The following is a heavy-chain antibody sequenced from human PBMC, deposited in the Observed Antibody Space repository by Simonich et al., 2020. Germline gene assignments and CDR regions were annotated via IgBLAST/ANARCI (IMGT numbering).Heavy chain of an antibody. CDR2: INHSGST. J-gene: IGHJ3*02. Sequence: QVQLQQWGAGLLKPSETLSLTCAVYGGSFSGYYWSWIRQPPGKGLEWIGEINHSGSTNYNPSLKGRVTISVDTSTNQFSLKLSSVTAADTAVYYCARVGGPDAFDIWGQGTMVTVSS. D-gene: IGHD1-26*01. CDR1: GGSFSGYY. V-gene: IGHV4-34*01. CDR3: ARVGGPDAFDI.